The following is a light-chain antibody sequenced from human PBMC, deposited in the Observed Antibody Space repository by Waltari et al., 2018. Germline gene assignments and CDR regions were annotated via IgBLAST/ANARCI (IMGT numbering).Light chain of an antibody. Sequence: DIVLTQSPDSLAVSLGERATINCKSSQSLLSSFNSKTYIAWYQQKPGQPPKLLINWASARGSWVPERFSGSGSETDFTLTISSLQAEDVAVYYCHHYYIPPLTFGQGTRLEIK. CDR1: QSLLSSFNSKTY. V-gene: IGKV4-1*01. CDR3: HHYYIPPLT. J-gene: IGKJ5*01. CDR2: WAS.